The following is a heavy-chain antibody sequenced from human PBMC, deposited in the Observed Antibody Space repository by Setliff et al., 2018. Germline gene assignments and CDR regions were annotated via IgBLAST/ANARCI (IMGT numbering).Heavy chain of an antibody. CDR1: GYIFAGYY. J-gene: IGHJ5*02. V-gene: IGHV1-18*01. D-gene: IGHD3-22*01. Sequence: ASVKVSCKASGYIFAGYYMHWVRQTPGQGLEWMGWINNYNTNTKYAQKFLDRVTMTTGTSATTAYMELKNLRSDDTAVYYCARINFYVSSGYYYAPDLWGQGTLVTVSS. CDR2: INNYNTNT. CDR3: ARINFYVSSGYYYAPDL.